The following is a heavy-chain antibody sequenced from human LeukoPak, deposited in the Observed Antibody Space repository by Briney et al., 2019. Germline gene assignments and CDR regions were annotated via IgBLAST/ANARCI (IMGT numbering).Heavy chain of an antibody. V-gene: IGHV3-11*06. J-gene: IGHJ4*02. D-gene: IGHD3-10*01. CDR3: ARRGGSTATGYYFDY. Sequence: RGSLRLSCAASRFTFSDYYLSWIRQAPGKGLEWVSYISSSTSYTNYADSVKGRFTISRDNAKNSLYLQMNSLRAEDTAVYYCARRGGSTATGYYFDYWGQGTLVTVSS. CDR2: ISSSTSYT. CDR1: RFTFSDYY.